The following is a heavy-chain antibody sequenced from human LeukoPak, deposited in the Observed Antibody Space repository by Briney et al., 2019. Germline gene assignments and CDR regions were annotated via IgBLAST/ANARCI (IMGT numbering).Heavy chain of an antibody. CDR3: ASSGQLTHFDY. CDR1: GGTFSSYA. CDR2: VIPIFGTA. J-gene: IGHJ4*02. V-gene: IGHV1-69*01. D-gene: IGHD2-2*01. Sequence: SVKVSCKAPGGTFSSYAISWVRQAPGQGLEWMGGVIPIFGTANYAQKFQGRVTITADESTSTAYMELSSLRSEDTAVYYCASSGQLTHFDYWGQGTLVTVSS.